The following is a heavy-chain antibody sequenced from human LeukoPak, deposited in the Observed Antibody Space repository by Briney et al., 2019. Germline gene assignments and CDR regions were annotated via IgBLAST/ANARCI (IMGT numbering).Heavy chain of an antibody. J-gene: IGHJ5*02. D-gene: IGHD6-13*01. CDR1: GYSISSGYY. V-gene: IGHV4-38-2*02. CDR3: ARSPVIATAFFDP. CDR2: IFHSGST. Sequence: PSETLSLTCTVSGYSISSGYYWGWIRQPPGKGLEWIGNIFHSGSTYYNPSLISRVTISVDTSKNQFSLKLNSVTAADTAVYYCARSPVIATAFFDPWXQGTLVTVSS.